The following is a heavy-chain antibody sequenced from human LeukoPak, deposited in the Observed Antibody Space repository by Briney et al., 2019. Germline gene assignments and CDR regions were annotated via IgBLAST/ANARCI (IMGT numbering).Heavy chain of an antibody. D-gene: IGHD2-15*01. CDR1: GFTFSSYG. CDR2: IRYDGSNK. J-gene: IGHJ4*02. V-gene: IGHV3-30*02. CDR3: AKPQDPKGWVVDY. Sequence: GGSLRLSCAASGFTFSSYGMHWVHQAPGKGLEWVAFIRYDGSNKYYADSVKGRFTISRDNSKNTLYLQMNSLRAEDTAVYYCAKPQDPKGWVVDYWGQGTLVTVSS.